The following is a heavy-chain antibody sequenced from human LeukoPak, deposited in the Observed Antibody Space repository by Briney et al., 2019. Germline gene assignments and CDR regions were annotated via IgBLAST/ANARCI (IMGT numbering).Heavy chain of an antibody. V-gene: IGHV4-34*01. D-gene: IGHD2-2*01. Sequence: SETLSLTCAVYGGSFSGYYWSWLRHPPGKGLEWIGEINHSGSTNYNPSLKSRVTISVDTSKNQFSLKLSAVPAADPAVCCCARVRVVPAAISMRSRSCRYFDLWGRGTLVTVSS. J-gene: IGHJ2*01. CDR1: GGSFSGYY. CDR2: INHSGST. CDR3: ARVRVVPAAISMRSRSCRYFDL.